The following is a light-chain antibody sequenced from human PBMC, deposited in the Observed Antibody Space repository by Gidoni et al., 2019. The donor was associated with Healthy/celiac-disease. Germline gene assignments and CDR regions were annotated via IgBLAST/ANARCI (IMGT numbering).Light chain of an antibody. V-gene: IGKV1-39*01. J-gene: IGKJ2*01. CDR3: QQSYSTLL. CDR2: AAS. CDR1: QSISSY. Sequence: DIQMTQSPSSLSASVGDRVTITGRASQSISSYLNWYQQKPVKAPKLLIYAASSLQSGVPSRFSGSGSGTDFTLTISSLQPEVFATDYCQQSYSTLLFGQGTKLEIK.